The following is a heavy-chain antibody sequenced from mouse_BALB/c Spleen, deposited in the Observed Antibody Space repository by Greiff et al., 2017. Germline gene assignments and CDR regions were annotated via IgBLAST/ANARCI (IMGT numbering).Heavy chain of an antibody. CDR3: ASVRFAY. V-gene: IGHV5-12-1*01. J-gene: IGHJ3*01. CDR1: GFAFSSYD. CDR2: ISSGGGST. Sequence: EVHLVESGGGLVKPGGSLKLSCAASGFAFSSYDMSWVRQTPEKRLEWVAYISSGGGSTYYPDTVKGRFTISRDNAKNTLYLQMSSLKSEDTAMYYCASVRFAYWGQGTLVTVSA.